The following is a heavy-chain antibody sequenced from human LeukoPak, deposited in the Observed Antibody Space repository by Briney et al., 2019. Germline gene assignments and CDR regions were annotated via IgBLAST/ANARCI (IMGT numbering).Heavy chain of an antibody. CDR3: AKPGSSSTFDY. CDR2: IWYDGSNK. D-gene: IGHD6-6*01. Sequence: GRSLRPSCAASGFTFSSYGMHWVRQAPGKGLEWVAVIWYDGSNKYYADSVKGRFTISRDNSKNTLYLQMNSLRAEDTAVYYCAKPGSSSTFDYWGQGTLVTVSS. V-gene: IGHV3-33*03. CDR1: GFTFSSYG. J-gene: IGHJ4*02.